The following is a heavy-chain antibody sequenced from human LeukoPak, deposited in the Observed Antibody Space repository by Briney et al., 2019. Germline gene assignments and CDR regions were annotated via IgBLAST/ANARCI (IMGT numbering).Heavy chain of an antibody. J-gene: IGHJ5*02. D-gene: IGHD3-9*01. Sequence: ASVMVSCKASGYTFTSYAMNWVRQAPGQGLEWMGWINTNTGNPTYAQGSTGRFVFSLDTSVSTAYLQISSLKAEDTAVYYCARDRSYYDILTGSIRGWFDPWGQGTLVTVSS. CDR1: GYTFTSYA. CDR3: ARDRSYYDILTGSIRGWFDP. V-gene: IGHV7-4-1*02. CDR2: INTNTGNP.